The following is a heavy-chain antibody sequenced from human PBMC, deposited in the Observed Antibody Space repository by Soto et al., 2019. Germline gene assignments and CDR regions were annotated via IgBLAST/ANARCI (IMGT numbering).Heavy chain of an antibody. CDR3: TRERRRGTGDIVVVVAATDY. CDR1: GFTFGDYA. D-gene: IGHD2-15*01. J-gene: IGHJ4*02. CDR2: IRSKAYGGTT. Sequence: GGSLRLSCTASGFTFGDYAMSWVRQAPGKGLEWVGFIRSKAYGGTTEYAASVKGRFTISRDDSKSIAYLQMNSLKTEDTAVYYCTRERRRGTGDIVVVVAATDYWGQGTLVTVSS. V-gene: IGHV3-49*04.